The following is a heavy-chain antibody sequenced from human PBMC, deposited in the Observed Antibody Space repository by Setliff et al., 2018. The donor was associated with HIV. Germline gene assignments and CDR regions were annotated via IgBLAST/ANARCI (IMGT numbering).Heavy chain of an antibody. CDR1: GYSISSGYY. CDR3: ARDHGSGSYYPCY. CDR2: IYHSGST. Sequence: PSQTLSLTCAVSGYSISSGYYWGWIRQPPGKGLEWIGSIYHSGSTYYNPSLKSRVTISVDTSKNQFSLKLSSVTAADTAVYYCARDHGSGSYYPCYWGQGTLVTVSS. D-gene: IGHD3-10*01. V-gene: IGHV4-38-2*02. J-gene: IGHJ4*02.